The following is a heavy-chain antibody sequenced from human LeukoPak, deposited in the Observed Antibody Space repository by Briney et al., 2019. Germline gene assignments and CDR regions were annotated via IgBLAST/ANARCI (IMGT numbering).Heavy chain of an antibody. Sequence: GGSLRLSCAASGFTFSSYEMNWVCQAPGKGLEWVSYISSSGSTIYYADSVKGRFTISRDNAKNSLYLQMNGLRAEDTAVYYCAREGNYYDSSGYYYGFDYWGQGTLVTVSS. V-gene: IGHV3-48*03. J-gene: IGHJ4*02. CDR3: AREGNYYDSSGYYYGFDY. D-gene: IGHD3-22*01. CDR1: GFTFSSYE. CDR2: ISSSGSTI.